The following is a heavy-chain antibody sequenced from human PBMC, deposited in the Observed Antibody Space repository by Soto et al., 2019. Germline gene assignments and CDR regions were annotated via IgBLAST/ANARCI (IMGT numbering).Heavy chain of an antibody. V-gene: IGHV1-18*01. CDR1: GYSFTRYG. Sequence: ALVKVSCKASGYSFTRYGIAWARQAPGQGLEWMGWINTYNGNTNYAQNLQGRVTLTTDTSTSTAYMELTSLRSNDTAIYYCAMVDVYVTPSPQDVWGQGTTVTVSS. CDR2: INTYNGNT. D-gene: IGHD3-16*01. CDR3: AMVDVYVTPSPQDV. J-gene: IGHJ6*02.